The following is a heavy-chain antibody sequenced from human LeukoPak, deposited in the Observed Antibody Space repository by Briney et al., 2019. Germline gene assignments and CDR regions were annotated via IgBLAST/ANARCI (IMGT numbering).Heavy chain of an antibody. J-gene: IGHJ3*02. Sequence: GGSLRLSCAASGFTFSSYGMHWVRQAPGKGLEWVAVIWYGGSNKYYADSVKGRFTISRDNSKNTLYLQMNSLRAEDTAVYYCARVSGYCSGGSCYVIDAFDIWGQGTMVTVSS. CDR3: ARVSGYCSGGSCYVIDAFDI. D-gene: IGHD2-15*01. V-gene: IGHV3-33*01. CDR2: IWYGGSNK. CDR1: GFTFSSYG.